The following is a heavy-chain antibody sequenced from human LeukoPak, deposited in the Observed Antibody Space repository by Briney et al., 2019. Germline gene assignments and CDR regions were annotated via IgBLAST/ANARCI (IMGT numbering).Heavy chain of an antibody. CDR3: ARGDLRSSGWYSY. D-gene: IGHD6-19*01. J-gene: IGHJ4*02. CDR2: ISSGGANK. Sequence: GTSLRLSCAASGFTFSSYGMLWVRQAPGKGLEWVAFISSGGANKYYANSVKGRFTISRDNSKNTLYLQLNSLRGEDTAVYYCARGDLRSSGWYSYWGQGTLVTVSS. CDR1: GFTFSSYG. V-gene: IGHV3-30*03.